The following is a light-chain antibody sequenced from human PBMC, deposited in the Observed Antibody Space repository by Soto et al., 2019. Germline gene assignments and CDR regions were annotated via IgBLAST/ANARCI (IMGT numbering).Light chain of an antibody. J-gene: IGKJ4*01. Sequence: EIVMTQSPATLSVSPGERATLSCRTSQSVSSNLAWYQQKPGQTPRLLIYGASGRAAGIPDRFSGSGSGTDFSLTISRLEPEDSAVYYCQQYGSSWGTFGGGTKVDIK. CDR2: GAS. V-gene: IGKV3-20*01. CDR1: QSVSSN. CDR3: QQYGSSWGT.